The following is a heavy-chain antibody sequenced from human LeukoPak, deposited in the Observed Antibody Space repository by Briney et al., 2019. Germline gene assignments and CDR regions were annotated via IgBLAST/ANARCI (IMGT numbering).Heavy chain of an antibody. Sequence: ASVKVSCKASGYTFTSYDINWVRQATGQGLEWMGWMNPNSGNTGYAQKFQGRVTMTRNTSISTAYMELSSLRFEDTAVYYCARGRYCSSTSCYRVYYMDVWGKGTTVTVSS. J-gene: IGHJ6*03. V-gene: IGHV1-8*01. CDR2: MNPNSGNT. CDR3: ARGRYCSSTSCYRVYYMDV. CDR1: GYTFTSYD. D-gene: IGHD2-2*02.